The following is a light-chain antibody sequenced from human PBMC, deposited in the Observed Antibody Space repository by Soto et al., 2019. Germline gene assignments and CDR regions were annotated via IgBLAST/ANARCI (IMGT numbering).Light chain of an antibody. J-gene: IGLJ1*01. CDR1: SSDVGGYNY. CDR2: DVS. V-gene: IGLV2-14*01. CDR3: SSYTSSSTPFYV. Sequence: SDLTQAASLSGSPGQSITISCTGTSSDVGGYNYVSWYQQHPGKAPKLMIYDVSNRPSGVSNRFSGSKSGNTASLTISGLQAEDEADYYCSSYTSSSTPFYVFGTGTKVTVL.